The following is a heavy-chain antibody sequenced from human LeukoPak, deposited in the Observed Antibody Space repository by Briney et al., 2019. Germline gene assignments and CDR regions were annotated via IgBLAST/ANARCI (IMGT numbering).Heavy chain of an antibody. CDR3: ARDAQRGFDYSNSLKY. D-gene: IGHD4-11*01. CDR1: GFIFSHHG. V-gene: IGHV3-33*01. Sequence: GGSLLLSCAASGFIFSHHGMHWVRQAPGQGLEWVAVIWSDGTNRFYADSVKGRFTISRDNSQNTVFLQMDSLRVKDTAIYYCARDAQRGFDYSNSLKYWGHGTLVTVSS. CDR2: IWSDGTNR. J-gene: IGHJ4*01.